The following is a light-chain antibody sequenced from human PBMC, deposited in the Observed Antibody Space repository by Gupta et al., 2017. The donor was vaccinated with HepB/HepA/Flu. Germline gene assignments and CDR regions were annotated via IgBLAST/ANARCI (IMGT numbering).Light chain of an antibody. Sequence: QSVLTQPPSVSAAPRQKVTISCSGSSSNIGNNYVSWFQQFPGSAPKLLIYENNKRSSGIPDRFSGSKSGTSATLGITGLQTGDEADYYCGTWDSSLSNYVFGTGTKVTVL. J-gene: IGLJ1*01. CDR1: SSNIGNNY. CDR3: GTWDSSLSNYV. CDR2: ENN. V-gene: IGLV1-51*02.